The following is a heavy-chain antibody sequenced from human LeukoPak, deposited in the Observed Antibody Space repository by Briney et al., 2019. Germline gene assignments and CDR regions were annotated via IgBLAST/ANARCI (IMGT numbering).Heavy chain of an antibody. CDR1: GGSFGGYY. J-gene: IGHJ4*02. Sequence: PSETLSLTCAVFGGSFGGYYWSWIRQPPGKGLEWIGEINHSGSTNYNPSLKSRVTISVDTSKNQFSLKLSSVTAADTAVYYCAPMVRGVIIKWGQGTLVTVSS. CDR2: INHSGST. D-gene: IGHD3-10*01. CDR3: APMVRGVIIK. V-gene: IGHV4-34*01.